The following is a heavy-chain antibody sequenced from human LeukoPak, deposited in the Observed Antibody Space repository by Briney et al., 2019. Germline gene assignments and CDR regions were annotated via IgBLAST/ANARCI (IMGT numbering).Heavy chain of an antibody. V-gene: IGHV3-23*01. CDR2: ISNSGGST. CDR3: AKDQYCSGDGCPRQRGSHY. Sequence: GGSLRLSCAASGLTFNNYAMTWVRQAPGRGLEWVSTISNSGGSTYYADSVKGRFTISRDNSKNTLYLQMNSLRAEDTAVYYCAKDQYCSGDGCPRQRGSHYWGQGTLVTVSS. D-gene: IGHD2-15*01. CDR1: GLTFNNYA. J-gene: IGHJ4*02.